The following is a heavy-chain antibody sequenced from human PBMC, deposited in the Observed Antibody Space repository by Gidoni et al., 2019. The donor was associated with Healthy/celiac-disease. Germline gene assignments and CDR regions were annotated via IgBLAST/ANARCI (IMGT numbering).Heavy chain of an antibody. J-gene: IGHJ4*02. V-gene: IGHV4-39*01. D-gene: IGHD2-15*01. CDR3: ASLPYRRMVAATYVGYFDY. Sequence: STYYNPSLKSRVTISVDTSKNQFSLKLSSVTAADTAVYYCASLPYRRMVAATYVGYFDYWGQGTLVTVSS. CDR2: ST.